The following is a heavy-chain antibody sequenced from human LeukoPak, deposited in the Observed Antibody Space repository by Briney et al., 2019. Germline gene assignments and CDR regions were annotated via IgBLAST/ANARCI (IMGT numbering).Heavy chain of an antibody. CDR1: GFTFSNAW. V-gene: IGHV3-69-1*02. D-gene: IGHD1-26*01. CDR3: ARDPLGAQFDY. Sequence: PGGSLRLSCAASGFTFSNAWMSWVRQAPGKGLEWVSVKGRFTISRDNAKNSVHLQMNSLRAEDTAVYYCARDPLGAQFDYWGQGTLVTVSS. J-gene: IGHJ4*02.